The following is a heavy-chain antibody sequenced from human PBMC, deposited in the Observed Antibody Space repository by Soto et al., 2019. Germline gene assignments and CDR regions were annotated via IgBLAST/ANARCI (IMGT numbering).Heavy chain of an antibody. CDR2: IYGAAST. V-gene: IGHV3-66*01. Sequence: EVQLVESGGGLVQPGGSLRLSCAASGFTVSSNYMNWVRQAPGKGLEWVSIIYGAASTYYADSVKGRFTISRDNSKNTLYLQMNSLRAEDTAVYYCARDGQSRSRYYFDYWRQGPLVTVSS. D-gene: IGHD6-13*01. CDR1: GFTVSSNY. CDR3: ARDGQSRSRYYFDY. J-gene: IGHJ4*02.